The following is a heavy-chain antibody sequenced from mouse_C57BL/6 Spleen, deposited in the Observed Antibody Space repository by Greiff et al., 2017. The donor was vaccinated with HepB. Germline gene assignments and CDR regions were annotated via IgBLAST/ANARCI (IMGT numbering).Heavy chain of an antibody. CDR1: GYTFTSYW. V-gene: IGHV1-64*01. J-gene: IGHJ4*01. D-gene: IGHD2-4*01. CDR2: IHPNSGST. Sequence: QVQLQQPGAELVKPGASVKLSCKASGYTFTSYWMHWVKQRPGQGLEWIGMIHPNSGSTNYNEKFKSKATLTVDKSSSTAYMQLSSLTSEDSAVYYCARVSVYYDYDGGYYAMDYWGQGTSVTVSS. CDR3: ARVSVYYDYDGGYYAMDY.